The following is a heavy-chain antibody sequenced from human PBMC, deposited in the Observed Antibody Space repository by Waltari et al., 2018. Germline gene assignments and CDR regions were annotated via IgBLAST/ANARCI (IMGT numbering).Heavy chain of an antibody. CDR2: ISSSSSTI. J-gene: IGHJ4*02. CDR3: ARDQDGYTDY. CDR1: GFPFVSFT. D-gene: IGHD5-12*01. Sequence: EVQLVESGGGLVQPGGSLDPSCAASGFPFVSFTMNWVRQAPGKGLEWVSYISSSSSTIYYADSVKGRFTISRDNAKNSLYLQMNSLRAEDTAVYYCARDQDGYTDYWGQGTLVTVSS. V-gene: IGHV3-48*01.